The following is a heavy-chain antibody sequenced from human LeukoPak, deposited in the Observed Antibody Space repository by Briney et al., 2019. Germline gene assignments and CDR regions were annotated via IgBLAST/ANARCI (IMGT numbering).Heavy chain of an antibody. V-gene: IGHV3-53*01. Sequence: PGGSLRLSCAASGFTVSSNYMRWFRQAPGKGLEWVSVIYSGGSTYYADSVKGRFTISRDNSKNTLYLQMNSLRAEDTAVYYCARGRQRYGSGSYFDYWGQGTLVTVSS. CDR2: IYSGGST. CDR3: ARGRQRYGSGSYFDY. J-gene: IGHJ4*02. D-gene: IGHD3-10*01. CDR1: GFTVSSNY.